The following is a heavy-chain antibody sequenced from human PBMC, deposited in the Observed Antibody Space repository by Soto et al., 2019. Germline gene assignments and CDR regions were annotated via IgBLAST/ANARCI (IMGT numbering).Heavy chain of an antibody. CDR1: GFSFSSYA. CDR3: ATSGSSGWDFDY. Sequence: GPRILACTASGFSFSSYAMNWARQAPGKGLEWVSYISSGSSSGTTIYYADSVKGRFTISRDNAKNSLYLQMNSLRDEDTAVYYCATSGSSGWDFDYWGPGTMVTVSS. D-gene: IGHD6-19*01. CDR2: ISSGSSSGTTI. J-gene: IGHJ4*02. V-gene: IGHV3-48*02.